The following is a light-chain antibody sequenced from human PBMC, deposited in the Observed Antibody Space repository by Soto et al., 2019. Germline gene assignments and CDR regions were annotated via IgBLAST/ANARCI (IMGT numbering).Light chain of an antibody. CDR2: DAS. V-gene: IGKV3-20*01. CDR3: HQYGSSPPT. Sequence: EIVLTQSPGTLSLSPGERATLSCRASQRISSSSLAWYQQKPGQAPRLLIYDASNRATGIPDGFSGSGSGTEFTLTISGLQPDDFATYYCHQYGSSPPTFGQGTKVDIK. CDR1: QRISSSS. J-gene: IGKJ1*01.